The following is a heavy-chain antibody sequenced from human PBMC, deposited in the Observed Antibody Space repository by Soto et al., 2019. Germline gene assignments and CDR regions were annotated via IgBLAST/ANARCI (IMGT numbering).Heavy chain of an antibody. D-gene: IGHD2-15*01. CDR1: GGTFSSYA. Sequence: SVKVSCKASGGTFSSYAISWVRQAPGQGLEWMGGIIPIFGTANYAQKFQGRVTITADESTSTAYMELSSLRSEDTAVYYCARGVRSYYYYYGMDVWGQGTTVTVSS. J-gene: IGHJ6*02. CDR2: IIPIFGTA. V-gene: IGHV1-69*13. CDR3: ARGVRSYYYYYGMDV.